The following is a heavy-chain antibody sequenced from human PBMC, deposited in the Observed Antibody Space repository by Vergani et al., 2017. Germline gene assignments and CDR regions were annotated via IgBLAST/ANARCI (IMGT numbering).Heavy chain of an antibody. D-gene: IGHD3-10*01. V-gene: IGHV4-34*01. Sequence: QVQLQQWGAGLLKPSETLSLTCAVYGGSFSGYYWSWIRQPPGKGLEWIGEINHSGSTNYNPSLKSRVTISVDTSKNQFSLKLSSVTAADTAVYYCARYYYGSGSYPSGYYYYGMDVWGQGP. CDR1: GGSFSGYY. CDR2: INHSGST. J-gene: IGHJ6*02. CDR3: ARYYYGSGSYPSGYYYYGMDV.